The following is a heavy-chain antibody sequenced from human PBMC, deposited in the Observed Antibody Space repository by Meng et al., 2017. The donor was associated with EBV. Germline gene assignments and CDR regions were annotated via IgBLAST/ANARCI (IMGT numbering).Heavy chain of an antibody. CDR3: ARDLSGRFDP. CDR2: LPSDGGNT. D-gene: IGHD1-26*01. CDR1: GFTFSGYG. V-gene: IGHV3-30*03. Sequence: QVQLVESGGGVVQAGRSLRLSCAASGFTFSGYGMFWVRQAPGKGPEWVAILPSDGGNTYYSDSVKGRFTISRDNSKKTLYLQMNSLRAEDTAVYYCARDLSGRFDPWGQGTLVTVSS. J-gene: IGHJ5*02.